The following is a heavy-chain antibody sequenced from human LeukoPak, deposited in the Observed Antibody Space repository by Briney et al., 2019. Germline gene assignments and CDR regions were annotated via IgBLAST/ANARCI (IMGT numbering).Heavy chain of an antibody. Sequence: SDTLSLTCTVSGGSIRSGGSYWSRTRQHPGKGPEWIGYIYHRGSTYYNPSLKSRLTISVDTSKNQFSLTRSSVTAADTAVYYCASWGYGDFSYWGQGTLVTVSS. CDR3: ASWGYGDFSY. CDR2: IYHRGST. J-gene: IGHJ4*02. V-gene: IGHV4-31*03. CDR1: GGSIRSGGSY. D-gene: IGHD4-17*01.